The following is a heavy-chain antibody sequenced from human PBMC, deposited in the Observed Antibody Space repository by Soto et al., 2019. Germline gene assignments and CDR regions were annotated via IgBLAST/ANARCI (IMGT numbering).Heavy chain of an antibody. CDR3: AKDLNYGFDY. Sequence: GGSLRLSCAASGFTFSSYGMHWVRQAPGKGLEGVAVISYDGSNKYYADSVKGRFTISRDNSKNTLYLQMNSLRAEDTAVYYCAKDLNYGFDYWGQGTLVTVSS. D-gene: IGHD4-17*01. V-gene: IGHV3-30*18. CDR1: GFTFSSYG. CDR2: ISYDGSNK. J-gene: IGHJ4*02.